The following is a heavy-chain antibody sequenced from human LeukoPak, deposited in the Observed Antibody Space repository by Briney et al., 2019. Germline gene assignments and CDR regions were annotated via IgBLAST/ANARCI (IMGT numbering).Heavy chain of an antibody. CDR2: FDPEDGET. J-gene: IGHJ5*02. CDR3: ATRRTYYDILTNWFDP. V-gene: IGHV1-24*01. Sequence: ASVKVSCKVSGYTLTELSMHWVRQAPGKGLEWMGDFDPEDGETIYAQKFQGRVTMTEDTSTDTAYMELSSLRSEDTAVYYCATRRTYYDILTNWFDPWGQGTLVTVSS. CDR1: GYTLTELS. D-gene: IGHD3-9*01.